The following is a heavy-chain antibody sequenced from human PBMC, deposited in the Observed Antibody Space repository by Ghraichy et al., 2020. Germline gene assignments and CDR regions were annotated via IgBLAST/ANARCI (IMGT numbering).Heavy chain of an antibody. D-gene: IGHD2-2*01. CDR1: GYTFTSYD. CDR2: MNPNSGNT. Sequence: ASVKVSCKASGYTFTSYDINWVRQATGQGLEWMGWMNPNSGNTGYAQKFQGRVTMTRNTSISTAYMELSSLRSEDTAVYYCARSPSYAAGMDVWGQGTTVTVSS. V-gene: IGHV1-8*01. CDR3: ARSPSYAAGMDV. J-gene: IGHJ6*02.